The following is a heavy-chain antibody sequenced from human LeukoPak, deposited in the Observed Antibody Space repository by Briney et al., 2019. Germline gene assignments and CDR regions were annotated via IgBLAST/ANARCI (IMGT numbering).Heavy chain of an antibody. CDR1: GYTFTSYG. Sequence: ASVKVSCKASGYTFTSYGISWVRQAPGQGLEWMGWISAYNGNTNYAQKLQGRVTMTTDTSTSTAYMELRSLRSDDTAVYYCARVGGPGGQALRYFDWLLDAHYYFDYWGQGTLVTVSS. V-gene: IGHV1-18*01. D-gene: IGHD3-9*01. J-gene: IGHJ4*02. CDR2: ISAYNGNT. CDR3: ARVGGPGGQALRYFDWLLDAHYYFDY.